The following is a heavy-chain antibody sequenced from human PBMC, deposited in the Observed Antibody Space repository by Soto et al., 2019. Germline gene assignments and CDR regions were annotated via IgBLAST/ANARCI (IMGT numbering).Heavy chain of an antibody. CDR2: IYPGDSDT. CDR1: GYSFTSYW. CDR3: ARISAGYSYGYYYGMDV. D-gene: IGHD5-18*01. J-gene: IGHJ6*02. Sequence: GESLKISCKGSGYSFTSYWIGWVRQMPGKGLERMGIIYPGDSDTRYSPSFQGQVTISADKSISTAYLQWSSLKASDTAMYYCARISAGYSYGYYYGMDVWGQGTTVTVSS. V-gene: IGHV5-51*01.